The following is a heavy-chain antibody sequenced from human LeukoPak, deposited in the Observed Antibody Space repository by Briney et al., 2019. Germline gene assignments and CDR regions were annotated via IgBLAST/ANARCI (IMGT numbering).Heavy chain of an antibody. D-gene: IGHD3-22*01. Sequence: GGSLRLSCAASGFTFSSYAMSWLRQAPGKGLEWVSAISGSGGSTYYADSVKGRFTISRDNSKNTLYLQMNSLRAEDTAVYYCAKDPHYDSSGYHDYWGQGTLVTVSS. CDR1: GFTFSSYA. CDR3: AKDPHYDSSGYHDY. V-gene: IGHV3-23*01. CDR2: ISGSGGST. J-gene: IGHJ4*02.